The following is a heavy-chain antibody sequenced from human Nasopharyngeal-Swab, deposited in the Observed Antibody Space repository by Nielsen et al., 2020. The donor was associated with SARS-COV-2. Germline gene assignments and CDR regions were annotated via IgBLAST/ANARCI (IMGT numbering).Heavy chain of an antibody. D-gene: IGHD2-15*01. CDR1: GFTFSSYG. CDR3: AKDRGCSGGSCYVHWYFDL. CDR2: IWYDGSNK. J-gene: IGHJ2*01. V-gene: IGHV3-33*06. Sequence: GESLKISCAASGFTFSSYGMHWVRQAPGKGLEWVAVIWYDGSNKYYADSVKGRFTISRDNSKNTLYLQMNSLRAEDTAVYYCAKDRGCSGGSCYVHWYFDLWGRGTLVTVSS.